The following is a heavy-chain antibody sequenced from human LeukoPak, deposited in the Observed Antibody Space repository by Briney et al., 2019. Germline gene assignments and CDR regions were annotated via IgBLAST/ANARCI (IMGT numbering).Heavy chain of an antibody. CDR3: ARNGEDGKYSSSSSLHHYYYYMDV. CDR1: GYTFTSYG. CDR2: ISAYNGNT. D-gene: IGHD6-6*01. Sequence: ASVKVSCKASGYTFTSYGISWVRQAPGQGLEWMGWISAYNGNTNYAQKLQGRVTMTTDTSTSTAYMGLSSLRSEDTAVYYCARNGEDGKYSSSSSLHHYYYYMDVWGKGTTVTVSS. J-gene: IGHJ6*03. V-gene: IGHV1-18*01.